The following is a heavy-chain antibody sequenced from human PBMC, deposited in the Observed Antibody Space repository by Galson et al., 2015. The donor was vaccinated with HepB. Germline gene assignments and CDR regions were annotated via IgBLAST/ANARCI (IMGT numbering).Heavy chain of an antibody. CDR1: GGSISSGSYY. CDR3: ARAWSGYDPDAFDI. J-gene: IGHJ3*02. Sequence: TLSLTCTVSGGSISSGSYYWSWIRQPAGKGLEWIGRIYTSGSTNYNPSLKSRVTMSVDTSKNQFSLKLSSVTAADTAVYYCARAWSGYDPDAFDIWGQGTMVTVSS. CDR2: IYTSGST. D-gene: IGHD5-12*01. V-gene: IGHV4-61*02.